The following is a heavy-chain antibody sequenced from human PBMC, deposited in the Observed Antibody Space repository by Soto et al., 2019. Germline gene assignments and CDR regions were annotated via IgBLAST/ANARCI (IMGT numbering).Heavy chain of an antibody. CDR2: IYSSGVT. CDR3: ATKPNGLYYFDY. Sequence: SETLSLTCTASGGSISSAGYYWSWIRQHPGKGLEWIGYIYSSGVTYYDPSLKSRVTMSVDMSKNQFSLRLSSVTAADTAVYYCATKPNGLYYFDYWGQGALVTVSS. V-gene: IGHV4-31*03. J-gene: IGHJ4*02. D-gene: IGHD2-8*01. CDR1: GGSISSAGYY.